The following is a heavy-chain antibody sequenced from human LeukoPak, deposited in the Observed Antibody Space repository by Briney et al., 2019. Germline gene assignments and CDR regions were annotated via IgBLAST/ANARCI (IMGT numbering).Heavy chain of an antibody. Sequence: AGGSLRLSCAASGFTFSSYAMHWVRQAPGKGLEWVSYISSSGSTIYYADSVKGRFTISRDNAKNSLYLQMNSLRAEDTAVYYCARSLVLEAFDIWGQRTMVTVSS. V-gene: IGHV3-48*04. J-gene: IGHJ3*02. CDR1: GFTFSSYA. CDR2: ISSSGSTI. D-gene: IGHD2-8*02. CDR3: ARSLVLEAFDI.